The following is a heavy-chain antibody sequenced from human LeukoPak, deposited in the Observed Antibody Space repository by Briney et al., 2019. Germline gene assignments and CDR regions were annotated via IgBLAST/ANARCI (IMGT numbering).Heavy chain of an antibody. V-gene: IGHV1-69*13. CDR1: GGTSIIYA. CDR2: IIPIFGTA. J-gene: IGHJ5*02. Sequence: SVKVSFKASGGTSIIYAISWVRQAPGQGLEWMGGIIPIFGTANYTQKFQGRVTITADESTSTAYMELSSLRSEDTAVYYCARADCSGGSCYSSWFDPWGQGTLVTVSS. CDR3: ARADCSGGSCYSSWFDP. D-gene: IGHD2-15*01.